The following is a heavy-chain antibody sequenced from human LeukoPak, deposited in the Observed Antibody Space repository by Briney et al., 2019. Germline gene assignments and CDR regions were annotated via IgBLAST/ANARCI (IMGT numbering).Heavy chain of an antibody. Sequence: SQTLSLTCAISGDSVSSNSAAWNWIRQSPSRGLEWLGRTYYRSKWYYDYAVAVKSRISINPDTSKNQFSLQLSSVTPEDTAVYYCARAKKPYSSSWYQPWGQGTLVTVSS. CDR2: TYYRSKWYY. D-gene: IGHD6-13*01. J-gene: IGHJ5*02. CDR1: GDSVSSNSAA. CDR3: ARAKKPYSSSWYQP. V-gene: IGHV6-1*01.